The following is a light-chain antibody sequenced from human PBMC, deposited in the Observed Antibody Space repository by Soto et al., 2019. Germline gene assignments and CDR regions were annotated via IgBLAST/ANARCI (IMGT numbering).Light chain of an antibody. CDR3: QKYYSAPWT. CDR2: AAS. Sequence: DIQMTQSPSSLSASVGYRVTITCRARQGISNYLAWYQQKPGKVPKLLIYAASTLQSGDPSRFSGSGSGTDFTLTISSLQPEDVATYYCQKYYSAPWTFGQGTKVDIK. CDR1: QGISNY. V-gene: IGKV1-27*01. J-gene: IGKJ1*01.